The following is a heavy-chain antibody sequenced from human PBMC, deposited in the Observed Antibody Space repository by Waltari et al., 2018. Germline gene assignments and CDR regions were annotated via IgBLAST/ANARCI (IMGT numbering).Heavy chain of an antibody. CDR3: ARVANAYYGMDV. CDR2: IIPILGTA. V-gene: IGHV1-69*08. Sequence: QVQLVQSGAEVKKPGSSVKVSCKASGGTFSSYAISWVRQAPGQGLEWMGRIIPILGTANYAQKFQGRVTITADKSTSTAYMELSSLRSEDTAVDYCARVANAYYGMDVWGQGTTVIVSS. J-gene: IGHJ6*02. CDR1: GGTFSSYA. D-gene: IGHD1-1*01.